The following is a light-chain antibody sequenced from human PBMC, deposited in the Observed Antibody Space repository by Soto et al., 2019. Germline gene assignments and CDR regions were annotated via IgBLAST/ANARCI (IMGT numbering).Light chain of an antibody. CDR3: QQLFDSPST. Sequence: IQMTQAPSTLPACVADTVTVTCRASQSVSGWLAWYQQKPGQAPKLLICAASTLESGVPSRFSATVSGTEFSLTITSLQPEDFAAYYCQQLFDSPSTFGQGTRLEIK. CDR1: QSVSGW. CDR2: AAS. V-gene: IGKV1-5*01. J-gene: IGKJ5*01.